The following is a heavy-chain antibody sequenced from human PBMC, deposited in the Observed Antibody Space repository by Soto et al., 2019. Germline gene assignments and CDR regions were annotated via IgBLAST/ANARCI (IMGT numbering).Heavy chain of an antibody. Sequence: PSETLSLTCTVSDGSIRSVGHYWSWIRQPPGKGLEGIGYIYYSGSTYYNPSLKSRVTISVDTSKNQFSLKLSSVTAADTAVYYCARGRLSVVTYSPYGMDXWGQGPPVTVS. CDR3: ARGRLSVVTYSPYGMDX. J-gene: IGHJ6*02. CDR1: DGSIRSVGHY. V-gene: IGHV4-31*03. CDR2: IYYSGST. D-gene: IGHD2-15*01.